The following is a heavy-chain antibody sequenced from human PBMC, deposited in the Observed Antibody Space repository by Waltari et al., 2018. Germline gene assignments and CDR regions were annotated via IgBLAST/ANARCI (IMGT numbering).Heavy chain of an antibody. CDR1: GYTFSDFG. Sequence: VQLVQSGSELKKPGASVKVSCKTSGYTFSDFGINWVRQVPGHGLEWMGWINTETGKPTYAQAFTGRSVFSVDAAVSTAYLQIDNLDSKDTAVYFCARDQGGASSRWGQGTPVFVSS. CDR3: ARDQGGASSR. J-gene: IGHJ1*01. CDR2: INTETGKP. V-gene: IGHV7-4-1*01. D-gene: IGHD2-2*01.